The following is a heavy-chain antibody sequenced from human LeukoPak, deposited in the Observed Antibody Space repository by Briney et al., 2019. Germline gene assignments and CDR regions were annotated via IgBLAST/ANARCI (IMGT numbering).Heavy chain of an antibody. J-gene: IGHJ4*02. CDR2: IYHSGST. D-gene: IGHD3-10*01. Sequence: SQTLSLTCTVSGGSISSGGYYWSWIRQPPGKGLEWIGYIYHSGSTYYNPSLKSRVTISVDRSKNQFSLKLSSVTAADTAVYYCARERGSAFDYWGQETLVTVSS. CDR1: GGSISSGGYY. V-gene: IGHV4-30-2*01. CDR3: ARERGSAFDY.